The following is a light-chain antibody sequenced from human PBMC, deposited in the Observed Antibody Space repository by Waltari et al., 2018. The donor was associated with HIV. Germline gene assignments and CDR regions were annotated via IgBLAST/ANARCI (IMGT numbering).Light chain of an antibody. Sequence: QSALTQPASVSGSPGQSITISCTGTSSDVGGSNYVSWYQHHPGRAPQLMCYEVSTRPSGVSNRFSGAKSGNTASLTISGLQAEDDADYYCSSYTSSSPLFGGGTKLTVL. CDR3: SSYTSSSPL. CDR2: EVS. V-gene: IGLV2-14*01. CDR1: SSDVGGSNY. J-gene: IGLJ2*01.